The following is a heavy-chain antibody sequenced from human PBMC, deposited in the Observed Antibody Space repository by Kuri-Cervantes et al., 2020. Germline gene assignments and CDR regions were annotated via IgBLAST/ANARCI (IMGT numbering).Heavy chain of an antibody. Sequence: SETLSLTCAVYGGSFSGYYWSWIRQPPGKGLEWIGEINHSGSTNYNPSLKSRVTISVDTSKNQFSLKLSSVTAADTAVYYCARGARIRGRYFDWLTRYYFDYWGQGTLVTDSS. J-gene: IGHJ4*02. CDR1: GGSFSGYY. CDR3: ARGARIRGRYFDWLTRYYFDY. CDR2: INHSGST. D-gene: IGHD3-9*01. V-gene: IGHV4-34*01.